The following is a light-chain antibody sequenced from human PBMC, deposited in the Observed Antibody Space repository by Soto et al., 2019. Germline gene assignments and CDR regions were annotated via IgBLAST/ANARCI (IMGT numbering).Light chain of an antibody. CDR1: SSNIGNDY. J-gene: IGLJ1*01. CDR3: GTWDSSLSADV. CDR2: ASN. V-gene: IGLV1-51*02. Sequence: QSVLTQPPSVSAAPGQKVTISCSGSSSNIGNDYVSWYQQLPGAAPRLLMYASNKRPSGIPDRFSGSKSGTSATLGITGLQTGDEADYYCGTWDSSLSADVFGTGTKLTVL.